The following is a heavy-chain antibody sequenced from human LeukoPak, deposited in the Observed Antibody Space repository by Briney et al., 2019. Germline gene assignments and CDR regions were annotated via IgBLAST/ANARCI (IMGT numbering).Heavy chain of an antibody. V-gene: IGHV3-21*01. CDR1: GFTFSSYS. Sequence: PGGSLRLSCAASGFTFSSYSMNWVRQAPGKGLEWVSSISSSSSYIYYADSVKGRFTISRDNAKNSLYLQMNSLRAEDTAVYCCARDNPKVSGYSDYWGQGTLVTVSS. D-gene: IGHD1-14*01. J-gene: IGHJ4*02. CDR3: ARDNPKVSGYSDY. CDR2: ISSSSSYI.